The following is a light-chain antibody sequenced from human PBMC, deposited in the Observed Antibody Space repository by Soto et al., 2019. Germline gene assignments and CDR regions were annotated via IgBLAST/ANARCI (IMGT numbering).Light chain of an antibody. CDR3: QSYSSTRSPVV. CDR1: SSNIGAGYE. J-gene: IGLJ2*01. CDR2: GNS. V-gene: IGLV1-40*01. Sequence: QSVLTQPPPVSGAPGQRVTISCTGGSSNIGAGYEVHWYQQLPGTAPSLLIYGNSNRPSGVPDRFSGSKSGTSVSLATTGLPEEDADDYRCQSYSSTRSPVVFGGGTKLTVL.